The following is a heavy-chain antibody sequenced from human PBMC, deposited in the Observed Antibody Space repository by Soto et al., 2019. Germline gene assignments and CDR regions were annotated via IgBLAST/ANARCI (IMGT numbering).Heavy chain of an antibody. CDR2: IYHSGST. V-gene: IGHV4-30-2*01. CDR3: ARGSSKYCSRTRCYVAWFDP. D-gene: IGHD2-2*01. CDR1: GGSISSGGYS. Sequence: PSETLSLTCAVSGGSISSGGYSWSWIRQPLGKGLEWIGYIYHSGSTYYNPSLKSRVTISVDRSKNQFSLKLSSVTAADTAVYYCARGSSKYCSRTRCYVAWFDPWGKGTLVTVSS. J-gene: IGHJ5*02.